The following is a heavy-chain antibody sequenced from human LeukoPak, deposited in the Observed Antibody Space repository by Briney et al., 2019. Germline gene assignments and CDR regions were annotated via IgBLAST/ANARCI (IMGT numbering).Heavy chain of an antibody. CDR2: IRGKAYGGTI. CDR1: GFTFVDYA. Sequence: GGSLRLSCSASGFTFVDYAISWVRQAPGEGLEWVGFIRGKAYGGTIDYAGSVKGRFTISRDDSTSIAYLHMSSMKTEDTAVYFCTRVRLDTLTYYYYAMDVWGQGTTVTVSS. CDR3: TRVRLDTLTYYYYAMDV. D-gene: IGHD6-25*01. J-gene: IGHJ6*02. V-gene: IGHV3-49*04.